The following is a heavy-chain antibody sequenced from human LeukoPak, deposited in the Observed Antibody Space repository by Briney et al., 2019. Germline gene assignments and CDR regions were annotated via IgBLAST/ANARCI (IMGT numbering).Heavy chain of an antibody. CDR2: ISGSGGST. Sequence: PGGSLRLSCAASGFTFSSYSMSWVRQAPGKGLEWVSAISGSGGSTYYADSVKGRFTISRDNSKNTLYLQMNSLRAEDTAVYYCAKDPAGLLSGGFDYWGQGTLVTVSS. V-gene: IGHV3-23*01. J-gene: IGHJ4*02. CDR3: AKDPAGLLSGGFDY. CDR1: GFTFSSYS. D-gene: IGHD2/OR15-2a*01.